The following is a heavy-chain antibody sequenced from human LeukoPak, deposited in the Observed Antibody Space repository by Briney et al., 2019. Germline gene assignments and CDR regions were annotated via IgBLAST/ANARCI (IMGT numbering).Heavy chain of an antibody. CDR2: ISSTSSAI. Sequence: GGSLRLSCAASGFTFSSYSMNWVRQAPGKGLEWLSYISSTSSAIYYADSLKCRFTISRDNAKNSLYPQMDSLRAEDTAVYYCARVIGSYGDSAYWGQGTLVTVSS. D-gene: IGHD3-16*01. CDR3: ARVIGSYGDSAY. V-gene: IGHV3-48*04. CDR1: GFTFSSYS. J-gene: IGHJ4*02.